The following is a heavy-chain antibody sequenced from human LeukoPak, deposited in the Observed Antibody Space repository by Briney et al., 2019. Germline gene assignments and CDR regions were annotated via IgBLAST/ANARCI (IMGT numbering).Heavy chain of an antibody. J-gene: IGHJ4*02. CDR2: IKQDGSEK. CDR1: GFTFNSYW. Sequence: GGTLGLSCAASGFTFNSYWMSWVRQAPGKGLEWVANIKQDGSEKSYVESVRGRFTISRDNAKNSLYLQLNSLRAEDTALYYCARDNPPDYWGQGTLVTVSS. V-gene: IGHV3-7*03. CDR3: ARDNPPDY.